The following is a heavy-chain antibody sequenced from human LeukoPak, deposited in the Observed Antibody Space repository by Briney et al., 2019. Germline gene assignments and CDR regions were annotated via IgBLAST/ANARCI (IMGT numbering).Heavy chain of an antibody. V-gene: IGHV3-23*01. D-gene: IGHD5-24*01. CDR2: LSPSGADT. J-gene: IGHJ3*02. CDR3: ARRAYNWGAFDI. CDR1: GFTFTNYA. Sequence: QPGGPLRLSCAASGFTFTNYAMNWVRQAPGKGLEWVSTLSPSGADTYYADSVKRRFTISRDISKNTLYLQIDSLRAEDTAVYYCARRAYNWGAFDIWGQGTMVTVSS.